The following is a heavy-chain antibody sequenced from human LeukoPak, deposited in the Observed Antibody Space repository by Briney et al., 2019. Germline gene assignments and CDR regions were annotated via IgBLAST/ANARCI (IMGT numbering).Heavy chain of an antibody. J-gene: IGHJ6*02. D-gene: IGHD3-22*01. CDR3: ARGTHYHDSSGYSPSYSYAMDV. CDR2: FYYSEST. V-gene: IGHV4-59*01. Sequence: SETLSLTCTVSGDSISSYYARWLRQPPGKGLEWLGYFYYSESTNNSPSLRSRVTISVDTSKNQFSLDLRSVTAADTAVYYCARGTHYHDSSGYSPSYSYAMDVWGQGTTVTVSS. CDR1: GDSISSYY.